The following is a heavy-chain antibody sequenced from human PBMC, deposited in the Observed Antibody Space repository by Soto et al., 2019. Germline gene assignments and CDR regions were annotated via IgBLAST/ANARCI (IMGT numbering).Heavy chain of an antibody. CDR1: GLTFSSYW. V-gene: IGHV3-7*05. J-gene: IGHJ6*02. D-gene: IGHD3-9*01. CDR3: ARAEVLTGYYFHYGMDV. CDR2: IKEDGGEK. Sequence: HPGGSLRLSCAASGLTFSSYWMSWVRQAPGKGLEWVANIKEDGGEKYYVDSVKGRFTISRDNARSSLYLQMNGLRAEDTAVYYCARAEVLTGYYFHYGMDVWGQGTTVTVSS.